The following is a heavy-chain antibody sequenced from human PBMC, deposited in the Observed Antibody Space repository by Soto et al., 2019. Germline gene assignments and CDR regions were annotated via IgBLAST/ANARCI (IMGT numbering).Heavy chain of an antibody. Sequence: EVQLVETGGGLIQPGGSLRLSCAASGFNVSYNYMSWVRQAPGKGLEWVSIIHSDGGTYYADSVKGRFTISRDNSRNTVYLQMNSLRAEDTAVYYCGSIEVAEGFDPWGQGTLVTVSS. D-gene: IGHD6-19*01. CDR1: GFNVSYNY. V-gene: IGHV3-53*02. J-gene: IGHJ5*02. CDR3: GSIEVAEGFDP. CDR2: IHSDGGT.